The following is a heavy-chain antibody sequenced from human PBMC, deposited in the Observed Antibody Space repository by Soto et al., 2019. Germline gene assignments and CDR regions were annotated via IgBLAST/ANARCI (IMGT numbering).Heavy chain of an antibody. J-gene: IGHJ4*02. CDR2: ISAYNGNT. D-gene: IGHD3-3*01. CDR1: GYTFTSYG. Sequence: ASAKVSCKASGYTFTSYGISWVRQAPGQGLEWMGWISAYNGNTNYAQKLQGRVTMTTDTSTSTAYMELRSLRSDDTAVYFCSRGKVITIFGVVIMGDFDYWGQGTLVTVSS. CDR3: SRGKVITIFGVVIMGDFDY. V-gene: IGHV1-18*01.